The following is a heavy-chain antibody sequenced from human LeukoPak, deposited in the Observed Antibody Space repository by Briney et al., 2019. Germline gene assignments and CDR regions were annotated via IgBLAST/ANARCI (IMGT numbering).Heavy chain of an antibody. CDR2: IYYSGST. CDR3: ARARTGGYFDWLLHDAFDI. Sequence: NPSETLSLTCTVSGGSISSSSYYWGWIRQPPGKGLEWIGSIYYSGSTYYNPSLKSRVTISVDTSKNQFSLKLSSVTAADTAVYYCARARTGGYFDWLLHDAFDIWGQGTMVTVSS. J-gene: IGHJ3*02. D-gene: IGHD3-9*01. CDR1: GGSISSSSYY. V-gene: IGHV4-39*07.